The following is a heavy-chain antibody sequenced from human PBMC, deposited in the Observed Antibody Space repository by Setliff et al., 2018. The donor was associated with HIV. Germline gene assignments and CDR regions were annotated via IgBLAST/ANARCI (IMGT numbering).Heavy chain of an antibody. CDR3: ARAPYVSGSFGWFDP. Sequence: TSETLSLTCTVSGGSISSYYWSWIRQPPGKGLEWIGYIYTSGDTNYNPSLKSRVTISADMSKNQFSLKLSSVTAADTAVYYCARAPYVSGSFGWFDPWGQGTPVTVSS. D-gene: IGHD3-10*01. CDR2: IYTSGDT. V-gene: IGHV4-4*08. J-gene: IGHJ5*02. CDR1: GGSISSYY.